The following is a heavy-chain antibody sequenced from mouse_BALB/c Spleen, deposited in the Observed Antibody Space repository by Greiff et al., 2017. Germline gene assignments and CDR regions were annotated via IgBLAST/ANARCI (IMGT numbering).Heavy chain of an antibody. J-gene: IGHJ3*01. Sequence: DVKLQESGAELVKPGASVKLSCTASGFNINDSYMHWVKQRPEQGLEWIGRIDPANGNTKYDPKFQGKATITADTSSNTAYLQLSSLTSEDTAVYYCAREKNWPWFAYWGQGTLVTVSA. V-gene: IGHV14-3*02. D-gene: IGHD4-1*01. CDR2: IDPANGNT. CDR3: AREKNWPWFAY. CDR1: GFNINDSY.